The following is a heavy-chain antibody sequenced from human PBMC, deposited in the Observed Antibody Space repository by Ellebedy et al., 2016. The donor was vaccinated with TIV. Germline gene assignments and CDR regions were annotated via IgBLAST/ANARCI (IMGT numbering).Heavy chain of an antibody. CDR3: ARAPPRDAFDI. CDR1: GGSISSYY. CDR2: IYYSGST. Sequence: SETLSLXCSVSGGSISSYYWSWIRQPPGQGLEWIGYIYYSGSTNYNPSLKSRVTISVDTSKNQFSLKLSSVTAADTAVYYCARAPPRDAFDIWGQGTMVTVSS. J-gene: IGHJ3*02. V-gene: IGHV4-59*08.